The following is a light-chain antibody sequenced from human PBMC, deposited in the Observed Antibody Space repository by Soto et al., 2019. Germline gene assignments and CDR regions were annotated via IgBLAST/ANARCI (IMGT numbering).Light chain of an antibody. J-gene: IGKJ2*01. CDR3: QRYRSSPPFT. V-gene: IGKV3-20*01. Sequence: EIVLTQSPGTLSLSPGERATLSCRASQSVSSRYLAWYQQKPGQAPRLLMYGASNRATGIPDRFSGSGSGTDFTLTISRLEPEDFAVCFCQRYRSSPPFTFGQGTKLDIK. CDR1: QSVSSRY. CDR2: GAS.